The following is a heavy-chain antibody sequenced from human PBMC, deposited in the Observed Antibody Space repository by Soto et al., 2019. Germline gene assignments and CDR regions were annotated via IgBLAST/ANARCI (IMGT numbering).Heavy chain of an antibody. CDR1: GFTFGDFW. CDR3: VRGTLSPGLDN. J-gene: IGHJ4*02. D-gene: IGHD1-7*01. CDR2: IKQDGSKK. Sequence: GRPLRVSCGASGFTFGDFWVNWVRQATGKGLEWGANIKQDGSKKTYVDSVKGRFTISRDNAKNSLYLQINSLRAEDTAVYFCVRGTLSPGLDNWGQGTPVTV. V-gene: IGHV3-7*03.